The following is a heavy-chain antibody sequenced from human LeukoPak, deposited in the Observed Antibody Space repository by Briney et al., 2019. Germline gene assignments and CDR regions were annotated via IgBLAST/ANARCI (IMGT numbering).Heavy chain of an antibody. Sequence: GGSLRPSCAASGFTFSSYAMRWVRQAPGKELEWVSGISGSGGSTYYADSVKGRFTISRDNSKNTLYLQMNSLRAEDTAVYYCAKYRKSISLYYFDYWGQGILVTVSS. V-gene: IGHV3-23*01. CDR3: AKYRKSISLYYFDY. CDR2: ISGSGGST. CDR1: GFTFSSYA. D-gene: IGHD3-3*02. J-gene: IGHJ4*02.